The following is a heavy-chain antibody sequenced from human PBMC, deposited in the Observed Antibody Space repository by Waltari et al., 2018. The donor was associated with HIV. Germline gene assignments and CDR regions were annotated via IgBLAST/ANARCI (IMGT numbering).Heavy chain of an antibody. D-gene: IGHD2-15*01. Sequence: QVQLQESGPGLVKPSGTLSLTCAVSGGSFSSGNWWTWVRQPPGKGLEWIGEIYHSGTPNYHPSLKTRVTISLDKSKNQFSLKLSSVTAADTAVYYCAINGGSSNFDYWGQGTLVTVSS. CDR3: AINGGSSNFDY. CDR1: GGSFSSGNW. CDR2: IYHSGTP. J-gene: IGHJ4*02. V-gene: IGHV4-4*02.